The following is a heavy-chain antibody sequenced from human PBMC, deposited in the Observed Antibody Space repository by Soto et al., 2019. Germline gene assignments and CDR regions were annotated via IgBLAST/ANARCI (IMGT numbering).Heavy chain of an antibody. J-gene: IGHJ6*02. Sequence: ASVKVSCKASGYTFTNYGVSWVRQAPGQGLEWMGWIVVGSGNTNYAQKFQERVTITRDMSTSTAYMELSSLRSEDTAVYYCAAEGTVTTGMDVWGQGTTVTVSS. CDR2: IVVGSGNT. V-gene: IGHV1-58*01. CDR1: GYTFTNYG. D-gene: IGHD4-17*01. CDR3: AAEGTVTTGMDV.